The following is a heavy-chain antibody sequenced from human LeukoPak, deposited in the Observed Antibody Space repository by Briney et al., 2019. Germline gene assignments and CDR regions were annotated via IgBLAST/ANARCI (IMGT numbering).Heavy chain of an antibody. Sequence: PGGSLRLSCAASGFTFSSYEMNWVRQAPGKGLEWVSYISSSGSTIYYADSVKGRFTISRDNAKNSLYLQMNSLRAEDTAVYYCADGGTAAGTHSSFYWGQGTLVTVSS. CDR1: GFTFSSYE. CDR2: ISSSGSTI. V-gene: IGHV3-48*03. CDR3: ADGGTAAGTHSSFY. D-gene: IGHD6-13*01. J-gene: IGHJ4*02.